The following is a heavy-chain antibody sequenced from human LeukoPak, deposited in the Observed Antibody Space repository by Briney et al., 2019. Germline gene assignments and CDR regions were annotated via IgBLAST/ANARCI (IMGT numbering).Heavy chain of an antibody. J-gene: IGHJ6*02. CDR3: ARDRRGYYDSSGYYLAADYYYYYGMDV. CDR2: ISNSGSTI. Sequence: PGGSLRLSCAASGFTFSSYEMNWVRQAPGKGLEWASYISNSGSTIYYADSVKRRFTISRDNAKNSLYLQMNSLRAEDTAVYYCARDRRGYYDSSGYYLAADYYYYYGMDVWGQGTTVTVSS. CDR1: GFTFSSYE. D-gene: IGHD3-22*01. V-gene: IGHV3-48*03.